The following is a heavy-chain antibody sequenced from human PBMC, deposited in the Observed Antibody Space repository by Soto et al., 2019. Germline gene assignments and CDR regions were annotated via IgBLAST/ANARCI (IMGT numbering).Heavy chain of an antibody. V-gene: IGHV4-59*11. CDR2: FFHTGPA. D-gene: IGHD4-17*01. CDR1: GAAITRHY. J-gene: IGHJ2*01. CDR3: ARYYGGNSHFFDL. Sequence: QVQLQESGPGLVKPSETLSLTCSVSGAAITRHYWSWIRQSPGKGMVWRGYFFHTGPALYNPSLRGRVSMSVDTSKNQVSLGLTTVIPADTAVYFCARYYGGNSHFFDLWGRGTLVTVSS.